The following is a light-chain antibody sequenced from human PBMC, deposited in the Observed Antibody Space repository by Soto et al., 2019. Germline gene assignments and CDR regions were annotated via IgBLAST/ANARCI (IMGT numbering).Light chain of an antibody. CDR1: PGAVTSGHY. V-gene: IGLV7-46*01. CDR3: LVIYTGVGEV. CDR2: DTS. J-gene: IGLJ1*01. Sequence: QAVVTQEPSLTVSPGGTVTLTCGSRPGAVTSGHYPHWFQQKPGQAPRTLIYDTSLKHSWTPARFSGSLLGGKAALTLSGAQPEDEADYYCLVIYTGVGEVFGTGTKLTVL.